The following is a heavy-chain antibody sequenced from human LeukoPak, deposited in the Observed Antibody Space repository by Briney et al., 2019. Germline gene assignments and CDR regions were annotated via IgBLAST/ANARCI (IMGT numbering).Heavy chain of an antibody. CDR1: GGSVSNYY. D-gene: IGHD6-25*01. Sequence: WETLSLTCTVSGGSVSNYYWTWIRQPPGKGLEGLGNIGYSGNTDYSPSLKGRLTISLDTSKNQFSLKLTSATAADTAVYYCARRRPREEESGTWEASDIWGQGTLVSVS. CDR3: ARRRPREEESGTWEASDI. J-gene: IGHJ3*02. CDR2: IGYSGNT. V-gene: IGHV4-59*02.